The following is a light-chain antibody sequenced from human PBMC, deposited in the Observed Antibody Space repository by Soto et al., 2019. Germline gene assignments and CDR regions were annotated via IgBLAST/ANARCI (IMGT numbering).Light chain of an antibody. CDR1: QSVSSN. V-gene: IGKV3-15*01. CDR2: GAS. Sequence: EIVMMQSPATLSVSPGERATLSCRASQSVSSNLAWYQQKPGQAPRLLIYGASIRATGIPARFSGSGSGTEFTLTISSLQSEDFAVYYCQQYNNWLTWTFGQGTKV. CDR3: QQYNNWLTWT. J-gene: IGKJ1*01.